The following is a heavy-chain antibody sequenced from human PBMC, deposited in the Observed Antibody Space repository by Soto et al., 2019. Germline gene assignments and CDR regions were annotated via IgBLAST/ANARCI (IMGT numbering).Heavy chain of an antibody. CDR2: IYYSGST. CDR1: GGSISSGGYY. V-gene: IGHV4-31*03. Sequence: SETLSLTCTVSGGSISSGGYYWSWIRQHPGKGLEWIGYIYYSGSTYYNPSLKSRVTISVDTSKNQFSLKLSSVTAADTAVYYCARAEWELLAFDYWGQGTLVIVSS. D-gene: IGHD1-26*01. J-gene: IGHJ4*02. CDR3: ARAEWELLAFDY.